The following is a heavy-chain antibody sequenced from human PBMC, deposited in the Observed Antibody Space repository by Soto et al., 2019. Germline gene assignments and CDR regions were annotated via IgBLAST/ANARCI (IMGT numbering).Heavy chain of an antibody. Sequence: PGESLKISCAASGFTFSSYEMNWVRQAPGKGLEWVSYISSSGSSIYYADSVKGRFTISRDNAKNSLYLQMNSLRAEDTAVYYCARGMGSVTYYYYYYGMDVWGQGTTVTASS. CDR3: ARGMGSVTYYYYYYGMDV. CDR1: GFTFSSYE. CDR2: ISSSGSSI. J-gene: IGHJ6*02. D-gene: IGHD1-26*01. V-gene: IGHV3-48*03.